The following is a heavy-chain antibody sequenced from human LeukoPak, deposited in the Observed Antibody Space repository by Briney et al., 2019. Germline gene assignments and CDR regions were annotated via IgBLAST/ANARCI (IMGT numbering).Heavy chain of an antibody. D-gene: IGHD5-24*01. CDR3: ASQMATITGGAY. CDR2: IYYSGST. V-gene: IGHV4-61*01. Sequence: SETLSLTCTVSGGSVSSGSYYWSWIRQPPGKGLEWIGYIYYSGSTNYNPSLKSRVTISVDTSKNQFSLKLSSVTAADTAVYYCASQMATITGGAYWGQGTLVTVSS. J-gene: IGHJ4*02. CDR1: GGSVSSGSYY.